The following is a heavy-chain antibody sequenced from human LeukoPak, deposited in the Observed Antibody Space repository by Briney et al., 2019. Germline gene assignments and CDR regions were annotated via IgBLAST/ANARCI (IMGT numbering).Heavy chain of an antibody. Sequence: PSETLSLTCTVSGGSISSSSYYWGWIRQPPGQGLEWIGSIYYSGSTYYNPSLKSRVTISVDTSKNQFSLKLSSVTAADTAVYYCARGCTGGVWIPYYYYYYMDVWGKGTTVTVSS. CDR2: IYYSGST. J-gene: IGHJ6*03. V-gene: IGHV4-39*01. CDR3: ARGCTGGVWIPYYYYYYMDV. CDR1: GGSISSSSYY. D-gene: IGHD2-8*02.